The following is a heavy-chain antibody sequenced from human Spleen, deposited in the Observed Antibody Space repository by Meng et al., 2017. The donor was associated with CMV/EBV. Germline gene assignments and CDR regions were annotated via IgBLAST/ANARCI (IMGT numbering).Heavy chain of an antibody. V-gene: IGHV4-38-2*02. D-gene: IGHD3-9*01. CDR2: IYHSGST. CDR3: ARAAAYLTGYHY. J-gene: IGHJ4*02. Sequence: GSLRLSCTVSGYSISSGYYWGWIRQPPGKGLEWIGSIYHSGSTYYNPSLKSRVTISVDMSKNQFSLKLSSVTAADTAVYYCARAAAYLTGYHYWGQGTLVTVSS. CDR1: GYSISSGYY.